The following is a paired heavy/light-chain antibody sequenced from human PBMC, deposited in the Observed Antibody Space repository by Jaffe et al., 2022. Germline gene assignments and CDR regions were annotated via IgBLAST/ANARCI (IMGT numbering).Heavy chain of an antibody. CDR3: ARGPLLMDLSFLAHDY. Sequence: QVQLVQSGPEVKKPGASVKVSCKASGYTFTNYFIHWVRQAPGQELEWMGILNPSGGSTSYAQKFQGRVTMARDTSTSTVYMDLSSLRSDDTAVYYCARGPLLMDLSFLAHDYWGQGTLVTVSS. J-gene: IGHJ4*02. V-gene: IGHV1-46*01. CDR1: GYTFTNYF. D-gene: IGHD3-16*02. CDR2: LNPSGGST.
Light chain of an antibody. CDR2: AAS. Sequence: DIQLTQSPSFLSASVGDRVTITCRASQGISSYLAWYQQKPGKAPKLLIYAASTLQSGVPSRFSGSGSGTEFTLTISSLQPEDFATYYCQQLNSYPHGLTFGGGTKVEIK. CDR3: QQLNSYPHGLT. J-gene: IGKJ4*01. V-gene: IGKV1-9*01. CDR1: QGISSY.